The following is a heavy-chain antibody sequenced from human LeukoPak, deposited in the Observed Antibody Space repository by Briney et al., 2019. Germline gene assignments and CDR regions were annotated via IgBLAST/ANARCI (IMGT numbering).Heavy chain of an antibody. CDR1: GGSFSRYA. J-gene: IGHJ4*02. CDR2: ISAYNGNT. V-gene: IGHV1-18*01. Sequence: VASVKVSCKASGGSFSRYAISWVRQAPGQGLEWMGWISAYNGNTNYAQKLQGRVTMTTDTSTSTAYMELRSLRSDDTAVYYCARDLRSTMVRGVMGYWGQGTLVTVSS. D-gene: IGHD3-10*01. CDR3: ARDLRSTMVRGVMGY.